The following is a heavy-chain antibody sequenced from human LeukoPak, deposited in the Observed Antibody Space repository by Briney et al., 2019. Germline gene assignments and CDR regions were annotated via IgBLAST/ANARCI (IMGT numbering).Heavy chain of an antibody. J-gene: IGHJ4*02. CDR2: INHSGST. V-gene: IGHV4-34*01. CDR3: ARRDVVVPAGGNYFDY. CDR1: GGSFSGYY. Sequence: PSGTLSLTFAVYGGSFSGYYWSWIRQPPGKGLEWIGEINHSGSTNYNPSLKSRVTISVDTSKNQFSLKLSSVTAADTAMYYCARRDVVVPAGGNYFDYWGQGTLVTVSS. D-gene: IGHD2-2*01.